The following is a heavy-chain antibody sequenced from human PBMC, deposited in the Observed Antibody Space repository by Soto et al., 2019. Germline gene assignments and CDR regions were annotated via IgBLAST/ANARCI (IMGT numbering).Heavy chain of an antibody. Sequence: XGSLRLSWAASGFTVSTNYLIWVRQAPGKGLEWVSVIYSGGGIYYGDSVKGRFTISIDNSKNKVYLQMDSLRAEDTAVYYCARGRPFDDWGQGTLVTVSS. CDR2: IYSGGGI. CDR3: ARGRPFDD. J-gene: IGHJ4*02. V-gene: IGHV3-53*01. CDR1: GFTVSTNY.